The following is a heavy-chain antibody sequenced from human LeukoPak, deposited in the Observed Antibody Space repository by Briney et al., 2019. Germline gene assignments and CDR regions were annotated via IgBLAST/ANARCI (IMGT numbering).Heavy chain of an antibody. CDR2: INPSGGST. J-gene: IGHJ6*02. Sequence: ASVTVSCKASGYTFTSYYMHWVRQAPGQGLEWMGVINPSGGSTTYAQKFQGRVTMTRDTSTSTVYMELSSLRPEDTAVYYCARDGEYYGSGRYGMDVWGQGTTVTVSS. D-gene: IGHD3-10*01. CDR1: GYTFTSYY. CDR3: ARDGEYYGSGRYGMDV. V-gene: IGHV1-46*01.